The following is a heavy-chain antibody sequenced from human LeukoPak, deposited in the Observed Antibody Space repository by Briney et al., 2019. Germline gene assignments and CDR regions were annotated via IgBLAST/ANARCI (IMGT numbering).Heavy chain of an antibody. Sequence: SETLSLTCAVYGGSFSGYYWSWIRQPPGKGLEWIGEINHSGSTNYNPSLKSRVTISVDTSKNQFSLKLSSVTAADTAVYYCARHVPSYGSGSYYDFDYWGQGTLVTVSS. CDR1: GGSFSGYY. CDR2: INHSGST. D-gene: IGHD3-10*01. CDR3: ARHVPSYGSGSYYDFDY. V-gene: IGHV4-34*01. J-gene: IGHJ4*02.